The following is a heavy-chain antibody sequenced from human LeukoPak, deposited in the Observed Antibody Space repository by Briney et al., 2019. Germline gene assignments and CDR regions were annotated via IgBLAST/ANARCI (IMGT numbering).Heavy chain of an antibody. V-gene: IGHV4-59*01. Sequence: SETLSLTCTVSGGSISRYYWSWVRQPPGKGLEWVGYIYYSGSTNYNPSLKSRVTISVDTSKNQSSLKLSSVTAADTAVYYCARMGGGQYYYYGMDVWGQGTTVTVSS. D-gene: IGHD4-23*01. CDR3: ARMGGGQYYYYGMDV. CDR2: IYYSGST. J-gene: IGHJ6*02. CDR1: GGSISRYY.